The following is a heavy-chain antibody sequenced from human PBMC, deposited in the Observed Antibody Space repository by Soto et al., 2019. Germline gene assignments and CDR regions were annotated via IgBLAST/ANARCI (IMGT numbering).Heavy chain of an antibody. CDR1: GGTFSIYA. D-gene: IGHD4-17*01. CDR3: ARGNRLRKGYYYYGMDV. J-gene: IGHJ6*02. CDR2: IIPIFGTA. V-gene: IGHV1-69*13. Sequence: GASVKVSCKASGGTFSIYAIGWVRQAPGQGLEGMGGIIPIFGTANYAQKFQGRVTITADESTSTAYMELSSLRSEDTAVYYCARGNRLRKGYYYYGMDVWGQGTTVTVSS.